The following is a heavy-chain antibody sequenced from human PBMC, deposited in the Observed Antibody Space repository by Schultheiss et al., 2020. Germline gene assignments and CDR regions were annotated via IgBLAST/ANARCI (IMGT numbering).Heavy chain of an antibody. CDR1: GGSISSSSYY. V-gene: IGHV4-39*07. D-gene: IGHD3-10*01. J-gene: IGHJ4*02. CDR3: ARIGAYGSGSPQSFDY. CDR2: INHSGST. Sequence: SETLSLTCTVSGGSISSSSYYWGWIRQPPGKGLEWIGEINHSGSTNYNPSLKSRVTISVDTSKNQFSLKLSSVTAADTAVYYCARIGAYGSGSPQSFDYWGQGTLVNVCS.